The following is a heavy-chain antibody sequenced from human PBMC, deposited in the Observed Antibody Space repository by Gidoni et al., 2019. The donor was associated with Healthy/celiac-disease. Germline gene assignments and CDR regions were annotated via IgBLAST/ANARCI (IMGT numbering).Heavy chain of an antibody. J-gene: IGHJ4*01. CDR1: GGSFSGYY. Sequence: QVQLQQWGAGLLKPSETLSLTCAVYGGSFSGYYWSWIRQPPGKGLEWIGEINHSGSTNYNPSLKSRVTISVDTSKNQFSLKLSSVTAADTAVYYCARAVGATRGQFDYWGQGTLVTVSS. V-gene: IGHV4-34*01. CDR2: INHSGST. D-gene: IGHD1-26*01. CDR3: ARAVGATRGQFDY.